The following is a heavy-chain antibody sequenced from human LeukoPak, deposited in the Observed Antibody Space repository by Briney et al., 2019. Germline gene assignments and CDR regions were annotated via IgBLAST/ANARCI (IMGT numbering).Heavy chain of an antibody. CDR3: GAEGGGVDF. CDR1: GFSFNTYW. J-gene: IGHJ4*02. Sequence: HPGGSLRLSCAASGFSFNTYWMHWVRQAPGKGLEWVANIKEDGSVKQYLGSVKGRFTISRDNAKSSVYLQMNSLRAEDTAVYYFGAEGGGVDFWGQGTLVTVSS. D-gene: IGHD6-13*01. CDR2: IKEDGSVK. V-gene: IGHV3-7*01.